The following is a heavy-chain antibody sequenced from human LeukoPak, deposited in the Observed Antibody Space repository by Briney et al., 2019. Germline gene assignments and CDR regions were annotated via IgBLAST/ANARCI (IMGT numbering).Heavy chain of an antibody. CDR2: ISGSGGST. V-gene: IGHV3-23*01. Sequence: GGSLRLSCAASGFTFSSYAMSWVRQAPGKGLEWVSAISGSGGSTYYADSVKGRFTISRDNSKNTLYLQMNSLRAEDTAVYYCAILPRRGYCSSTGCYAVDYWGQGTLVTVSS. CDR1: GFTFSSYA. CDR3: AILPRRGYCSSTGCYAVDY. J-gene: IGHJ4*02. D-gene: IGHD2-2*01.